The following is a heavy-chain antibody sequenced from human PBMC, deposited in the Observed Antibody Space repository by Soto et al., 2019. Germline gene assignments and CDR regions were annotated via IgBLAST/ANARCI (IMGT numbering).Heavy chain of an antibody. CDR3: ARGRGPVATILRWFDP. V-gene: IGHV4-34*01. CDR2: INHSGST. Sequence: QVQLQQWGAGLLKPSETLSLTCAVYGGSFSGYYWSWIRQPPGKGLEWIGEINHSGSTNYNPSLKSRVTISVDTSKNHFSLKLSSVTAADTAVYYCARGRGPVATILRWFDPWGQGTLVTVSS. CDR1: GGSFSGYY. J-gene: IGHJ5*02. D-gene: IGHD5-12*01.